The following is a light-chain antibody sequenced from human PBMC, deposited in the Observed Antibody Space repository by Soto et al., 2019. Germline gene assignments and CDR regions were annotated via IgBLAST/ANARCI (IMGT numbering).Light chain of an antibody. Sequence: EIVLTQAPGTLSVSPGERVTLSCRASQSVSSSLAWYQQKPGQAPRLLIFAASTRATGIPARFSGSGSGTDFTLTISRLEPEDFAVYCCQQYGSSPPKRTFGQGTKVDIK. J-gene: IGKJ1*01. CDR3: QQYGSSPPKRT. CDR1: QSVSSS. CDR2: AAS. V-gene: IGKV3-20*01.